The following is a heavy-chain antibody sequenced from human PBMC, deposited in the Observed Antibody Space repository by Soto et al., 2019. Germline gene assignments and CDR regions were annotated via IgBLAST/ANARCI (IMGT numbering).Heavy chain of an antibody. D-gene: IGHD1-1*01. V-gene: IGHV3-53*01. CDR2: LYDVYGS. Sequence: DVQLVESGGGLIQPGESLRLSCAAFGLTISGKKYVAWVRQAPGKGLEWVSALYDVYGSFYADSVTGPFTTSSDSSKTPVDLQMNDLRPDDTAVYYCATWHEREHAFDVWGHGTTVTISS. CDR3: ATWHEREHAFDV. CDR1: GLTISGKKY. J-gene: IGHJ3*01.